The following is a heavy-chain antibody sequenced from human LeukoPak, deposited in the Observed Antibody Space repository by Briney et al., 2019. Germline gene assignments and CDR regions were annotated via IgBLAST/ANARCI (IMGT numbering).Heavy chain of an antibody. CDR3: AKTLTSGSQDY. V-gene: IGHV1-46*01. J-gene: IGHJ4*02. CDR2: INPRSGGT. CDR1: GYTFTSYY. Sequence: ASVKVSCKASGYTFTSYYMHWVRQAPGQGLGWMGIINPRSGGTSYARKFQGRVTMTRDMSTSTVYMELSSLRSEDTAVYYCAKTLTSGSQDYWGQGTLVTVSS. D-gene: IGHD1-26*01.